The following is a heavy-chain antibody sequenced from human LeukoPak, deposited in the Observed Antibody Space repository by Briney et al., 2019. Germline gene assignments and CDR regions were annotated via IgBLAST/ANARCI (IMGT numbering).Heavy chain of an antibody. CDR2: ISSSGSTI. V-gene: IGHV3-48*03. J-gene: IGHJ5*02. CDR3: ARGIVVVPAAINWFDP. Sequence: GGSLRLSCVASGFTFSSYAMSWARQAPGKGLEWVSYISSSGSTIYYADSVKGRFTISRDNAKNSLYLQMNSLRAEDTAVYYCARGIVVVPAAINWFDPWGQGTLVTVSP. D-gene: IGHD2-2*01. CDR1: GFTFSSYA.